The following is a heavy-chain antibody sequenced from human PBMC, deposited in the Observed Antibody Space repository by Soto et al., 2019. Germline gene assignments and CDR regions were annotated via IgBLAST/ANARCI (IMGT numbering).Heavy chain of an antibody. CDR3: ARDSGEAVAGELDY. V-gene: IGHV1-18*01. CDR2: ISAYNGNT. Sequence: GASVKVSCKASGYTFTSYGISWVRQAPGQGLEWMGWISAYNGNTNYAQELQGRVTMTTDTSTSTAYMELRSLRSDDTAVYYCARDSGEAVAGELDYWGQGTLVTVSS. J-gene: IGHJ4*02. CDR1: GYTFTSYG. D-gene: IGHD6-19*01.